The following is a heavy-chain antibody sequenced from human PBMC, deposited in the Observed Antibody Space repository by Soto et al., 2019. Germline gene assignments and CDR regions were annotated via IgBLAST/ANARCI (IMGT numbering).Heavy chain of an antibody. V-gene: IGHV3-23*01. CDR2: FGVDYVT. Sequence: EVQLLESGGGLIQPGGSLRLSCATFGFSFSNYAMSWVRQAPGKGLEWVSGFGVDYVTYYADSVRGRFTISRDNSKNTLYLQMNSPRAEDTPLYYCAKAKGSFDHTGPDQWGQGTLVTVSS. J-gene: IGHJ4*02. CDR3: AKAKGSFDHTGPDQ. CDR1: GFSFSNYA. D-gene: IGHD2-8*02.